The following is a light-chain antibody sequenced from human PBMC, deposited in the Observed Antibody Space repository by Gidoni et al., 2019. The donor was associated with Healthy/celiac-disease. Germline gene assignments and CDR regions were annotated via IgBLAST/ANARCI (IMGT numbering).Light chain of an antibody. CDR2: KAS. J-gene: IGKJ1*01. V-gene: IGKV1-5*03. CDR3: QQYNSYSRT. CDR1: QSISSW. Sequence: DIQMTQSPSTLSASVGDRVTIPCRASQSISSWFAWYQQKPGKAPKLLIYKASSLESGVPSRFSGSGSVTEFTLTISSLQPDDFATYYCQQYNSYSRTFGQGTKVEIK.